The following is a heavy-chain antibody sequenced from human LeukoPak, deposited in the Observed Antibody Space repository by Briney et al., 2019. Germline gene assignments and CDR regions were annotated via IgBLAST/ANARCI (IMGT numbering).Heavy chain of an antibody. CDR3: ARLGYCSSASCYYGMDV. Sequence: PGESLKISCKGSGCTFTSHWIGWVRQMPGKGLEWMGIIYPGDSDTRYSPSFQGQVTISADKSISTAYLQWGSLKASDTAIYYCARLGYCSSASCYYGMDVWGQGTTVTVSS. V-gene: IGHV5-51*01. CDR1: GCTFTSHW. D-gene: IGHD2-2*01. CDR2: IYPGDSDT. J-gene: IGHJ6*02.